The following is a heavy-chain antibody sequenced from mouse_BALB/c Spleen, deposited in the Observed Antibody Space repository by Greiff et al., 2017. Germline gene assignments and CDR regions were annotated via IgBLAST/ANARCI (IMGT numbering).Heavy chain of an antibody. J-gene: IGHJ1*01. D-gene: IGHD1-1*01. CDR2: ISSGGST. CDR1: GFTFSSYA. Sequence: EVKLVESGGGLVKPGGSLKLSCAASGFTFSSYAMSWVRQTPEKRLEWVASISSGGSTYYPDSVKGRFTISRDNARNILYLQMSSLRSEDTAMYYCARAGIITTVVAYWYFDVWGAGTTVTVSS. V-gene: IGHV5-6-5*01. CDR3: ARAGIITTVVAYWYFDV.